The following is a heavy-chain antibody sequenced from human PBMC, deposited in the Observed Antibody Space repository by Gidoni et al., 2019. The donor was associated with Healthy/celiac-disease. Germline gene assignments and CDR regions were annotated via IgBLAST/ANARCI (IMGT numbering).Heavy chain of an antibody. CDR1: GFTFSSYW. Sequence: EVQLVKSGGGLVQPGGSLRLSCAASGFTFSSYWMHWVRQAPGKGLVWVSRINSDGSSTSYADSVKGRFTISRDNAKNTLYLQMNSLRAEDTAVYYCASLGPYDFWSGSGAFDIWGQGTMVTVSS. V-gene: IGHV3-74*01. J-gene: IGHJ3*02. CDR2: INSDGSST. CDR3: ASLGPYDFWSGSGAFDI. D-gene: IGHD3-3*01.